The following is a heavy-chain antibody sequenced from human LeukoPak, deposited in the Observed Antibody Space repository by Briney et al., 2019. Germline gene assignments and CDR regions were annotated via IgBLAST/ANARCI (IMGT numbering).Heavy chain of an antibody. CDR1: GFTFSDYY. V-gene: IGHV3-11*01. CDR3: ARVAHYYDSSGYYSSDPSFFDY. CDR2: ISSSGSTI. Sequence: GGSLRLSCAASGFTFSDYYMSWIRQAPGKGLEWVSYISSSGSTIYYADSVKGRFTISRDNAKNSLYLQMNSLRAEDTVVYYCARVAHYYDSSGYYSSDPSFFDYWGQGTLVTVSP. J-gene: IGHJ4*02. D-gene: IGHD3-22*01.